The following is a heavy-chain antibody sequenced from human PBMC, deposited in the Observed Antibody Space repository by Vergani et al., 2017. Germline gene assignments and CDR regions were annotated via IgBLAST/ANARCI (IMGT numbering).Heavy chain of an antibody. CDR2: ISAGGSST. Sequence: EVQLLESGGGLVQPGGSLRLSCVASGFTFNTYAMSWVRQAPGKGLEWVSIISAGGSSTYYPDSVKGRFTISRDNSKTTLYLQMDSLRAEDTAVYYCTKGSRGYTGYFFDYWGQGTLATVSS. D-gene: IGHD5-12*01. CDR1: GFTFNTYA. CDR3: TKGSRGYTGYFFDY. J-gene: IGHJ4*02. V-gene: IGHV3-23*01.